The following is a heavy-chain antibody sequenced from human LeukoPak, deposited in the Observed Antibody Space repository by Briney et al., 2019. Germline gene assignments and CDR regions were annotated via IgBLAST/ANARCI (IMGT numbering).Heavy chain of an antibody. CDR3: ARDLPRENSYAYGFWFDP. V-gene: IGHV4-4*07. Sequence: SETLSLTCSVSGVSISTYYWTWVRQPAGKGLEWIGRMYIGGTRNYNPSLKSRVTMSIDTSKNQFSLKLSSVTAADTAVYYCARDLPRENSYAYGFWFDPWGQGTLVTVSS. D-gene: IGHD3-16*01. J-gene: IGHJ5*02. CDR1: GVSISTYY. CDR2: MYIGGTR.